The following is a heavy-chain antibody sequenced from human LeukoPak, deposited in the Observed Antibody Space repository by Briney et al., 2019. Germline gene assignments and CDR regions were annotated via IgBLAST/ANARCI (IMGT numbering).Heavy chain of an antibody. D-gene: IGHD3-22*01. Sequence: GASVKVSCKASGGTFSSHTITWVRQAPGRGLEWMGRIIPIDGLGNNAQKFQDRVTITADISTSTVYMEMSSLGSDDTAVYFCAREGEGDSGNYWEGYFDSWGQGTLVIVSS. CDR2: IIPIDGLG. V-gene: IGHV1-69*04. J-gene: IGHJ4*02. CDR3: AREGEGDSGNYWEGYFDS. CDR1: GGTFSSHT.